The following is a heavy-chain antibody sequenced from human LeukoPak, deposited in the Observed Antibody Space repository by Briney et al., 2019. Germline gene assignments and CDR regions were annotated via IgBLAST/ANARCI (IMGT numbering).Heavy chain of an antibody. CDR3: ARDSGAMAGSLDY. J-gene: IGHJ4*02. V-gene: IGHV4-59*01. Sequence: SETLSLTCTVSGGSISSYFWNWIRQPPGKGLEWIGYINYRGSTNYNPSLKSRVTMSVDTSKNQFSLKLTSVTAADTAMYYCARDSGAMAGSLDYWGQGTLVAVSS. D-gene: IGHD6-19*01. CDR2: INYRGST. CDR1: GGSISSYF.